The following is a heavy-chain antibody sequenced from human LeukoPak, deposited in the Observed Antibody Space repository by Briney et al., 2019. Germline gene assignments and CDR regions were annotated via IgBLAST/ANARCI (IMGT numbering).Heavy chain of an antibody. J-gene: IGHJ4*02. CDR2: ISYDGSNK. CDR1: GFTFSSYA. V-gene: IGHV3-30-3*01. D-gene: IGHD3-10*01. Sequence: GGSLRLSCAASGFTFSSYAMHWVRQAPGKGLEWVAVISYDGSNKYYADSVKGRFTISRDNSKNTLYLQMNSLRAEDTAVYYCASDITMVRGVIRPDYDYWGQGTLVTVSS. CDR3: ASDITMVRGVIRPDYDY.